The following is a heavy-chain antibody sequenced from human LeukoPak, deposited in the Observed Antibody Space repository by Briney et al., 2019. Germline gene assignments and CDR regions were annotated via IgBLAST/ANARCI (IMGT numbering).Heavy chain of an antibody. Sequence: ASVKVSCKASGYTFTGYYIHWVRQAPGQGLEWMGWINPKSGGTNYAQKFQGRVTMTRDTSISTAYMELSRLRSDDTAVYYCTREGPGVTTNFDYWGQGTLVTVSS. CDR2: INPKSGGT. V-gene: IGHV1-2*02. J-gene: IGHJ4*02. CDR1: GYTFTGYY. CDR3: TREGPGVTTNFDY. D-gene: IGHD4-17*01.